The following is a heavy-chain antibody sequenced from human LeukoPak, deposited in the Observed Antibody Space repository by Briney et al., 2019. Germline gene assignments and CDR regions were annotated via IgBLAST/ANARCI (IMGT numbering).Heavy chain of an antibody. Sequence: SETLSLTCTVSGGSISSYYWSWIRQPPGKGLEWIGYVYYSGSTNYNPSLKSRVTISVDTSENQFSLKLSSVTAADTAVYYCARGYSSGWLDYWGQGTLVTVSS. J-gene: IGHJ4*02. D-gene: IGHD6-19*01. CDR1: GGSISSYY. V-gene: IGHV4-59*08. CDR3: ARGYSSGWLDY. CDR2: VYYSGST.